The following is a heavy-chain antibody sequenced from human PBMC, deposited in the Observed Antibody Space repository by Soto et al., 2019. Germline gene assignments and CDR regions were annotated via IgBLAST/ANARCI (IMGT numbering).Heavy chain of an antibody. J-gene: IGHJ2*01. CDR1: GFSLSTSGVG. Sequence: QITLKESGPTLVKPTQTLTLTCTFSGFSLSTSGVGVGWIRQPPGKALEWLALIYWDDDKRYSPSLKSRLTITKDTSKNQVVLTMTNMDPVDTATYYCAQANFEYCGGDCYPSGPYWYFDLWGRGTLVTVSS. V-gene: IGHV2-5*02. CDR3: AQANFEYCGGDCYPSGPYWYFDL. CDR2: IYWDDDK. D-gene: IGHD2-21*02.